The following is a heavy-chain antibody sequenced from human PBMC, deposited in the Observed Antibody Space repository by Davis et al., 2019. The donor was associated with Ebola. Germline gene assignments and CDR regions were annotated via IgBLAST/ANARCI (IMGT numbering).Heavy chain of an antibody. CDR1: GFTVSSNH. J-gene: IGHJ4*02. D-gene: IGHD6-6*01. V-gene: IGHV3-30*03. Sequence: GESLKISCAASGFTVSSNHMSWVRQAPGKGLEWVAVLSDDGSNKYYADSVKGRFTISRDNSKNTLYLQMNSLRVEDTAVYYCASTGGHESSDYWGQGTLVTVSS. CDR2: LSDDGSNK. CDR3: ASTGGHESSDY.